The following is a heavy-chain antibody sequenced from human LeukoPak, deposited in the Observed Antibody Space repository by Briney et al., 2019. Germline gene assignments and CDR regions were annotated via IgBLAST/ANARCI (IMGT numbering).Heavy chain of an antibody. D-gene: IGHD3-22*01. CDR2: IYYSGST. J-gene: IGHJ5*02. V-gene: IGHV4-39*01. Sequence: SETLSLTCTVSGGSISSSSYYWGWIRQPPGKGLEWIGSIYYSGSTYYNPSLKSRVTISVDTSKNQFSLKLSSVTAADTAVYYCARHPNYYDSSGYVWFDPWGQGTLVTVSS. CDR1: GGSISSSSYY. CDR3: ARHPNYYDSSGYVWFDP.